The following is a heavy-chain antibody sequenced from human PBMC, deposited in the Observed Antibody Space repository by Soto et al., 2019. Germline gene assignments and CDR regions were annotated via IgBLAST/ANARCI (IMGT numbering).Heavy chain of an antibody. D-gene: IGHD3-10*01. V-gene: IGHV3-23*01. J-gene: IGHJ4*01. Sequence: PGGSLRLSCAASGFTFSSYAMSWVRQAPGKGLKWVSAISGSGGSTYYADSVKGRFTISRDNSKNTLYLQMNSLRAEDTAVYYCAKDRRITMVRGVLRAFDSWGQGNLVTVSS. CDR1: GFTFSSYA. CDR3: AKDRRITMVRGVLRAFDS. CDR2: ISGSGGST.